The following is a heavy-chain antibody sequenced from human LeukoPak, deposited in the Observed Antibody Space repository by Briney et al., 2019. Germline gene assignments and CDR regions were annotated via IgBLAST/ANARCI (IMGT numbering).Heavy chain of an antibody. CDR2: IKQDGSEK. CDR3: ARVLGAYSNIYGPDFDY. D-gene: IGHD3-16*01. V-gene: IGHV3-7*01. J-gene: IGHJ4*02. Sequence: PGGSLRLSCAASGFTFSSYWMSWVRQAPGKGLEWVANIKQDGSEKYYVDSVKGRFTISRDNAKNSLYLQMNSLRAEDTAVYYCARVLGAYSNIYGPDFDYWGQGTLVTVSS. CDR1: GFTFSSYW.